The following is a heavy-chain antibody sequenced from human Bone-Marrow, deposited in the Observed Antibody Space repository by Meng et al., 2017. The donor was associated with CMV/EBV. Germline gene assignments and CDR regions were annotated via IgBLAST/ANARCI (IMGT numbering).Heavy chain of an antibody. Sequence: GESLKISCAASGFTFSSYAMSWVRQAPGKGLEWVSVIYSGGSSTYYADSVKGRFTISRDNSKNTLYLQMNSLRAEDTAVYYCAKPAFGETDYWGQGTLVTVPS. V-gene: IGHV3-23*03. CDR2: IYSGGSST. D-gene: IGHD3-10*01. J-gene: IGHJ4*02. CDR3: AKPAFGETDY. CDR1: GFTFSSYA.